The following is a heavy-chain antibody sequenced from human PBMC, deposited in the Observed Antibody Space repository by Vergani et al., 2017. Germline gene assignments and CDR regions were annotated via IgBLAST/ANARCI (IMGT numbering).Heavy chain of an antibody. CDR1: GFTFDDYA. V-gene: IGHV3-9*01. CDR3: ARDCIQLWLHCLGMDV. D-gene: IGHD5-18*01. Sequence: VQLVESGGGVVQPGRSLRLSCAASGFTFDDYAMHWVRQAPGKGLEWVSGISWNSGSIGYADSVKGRFTISRDNAKNSLYLQMNSLRAEDTAVYYCARDCIQLWLHCLGMDVWGQGTTVTVSS. CDR2: ISWNSGSI. J-gene: IGHJ6*02.